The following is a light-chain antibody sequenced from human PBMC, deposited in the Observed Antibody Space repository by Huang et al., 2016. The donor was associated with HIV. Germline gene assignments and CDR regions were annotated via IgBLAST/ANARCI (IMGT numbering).Light chain of an antibody. V-gene: IGKV2-28*01. J-gene: IGKJ5*01. CDR3: MQALQTPRT. CDR1: QSLLHSNGYNY. CDR2: LSS. Sequence: DIVMSQSPLSLPVTPGAPASISCRSSQSLLHSNGYNYLDWYVQKPGQSPQLVIYLSSNRASGVPDRFSGTGSVTHFTLRISRVEAEDVGVYYCMQALQTPRTFGQGTRLEIK.